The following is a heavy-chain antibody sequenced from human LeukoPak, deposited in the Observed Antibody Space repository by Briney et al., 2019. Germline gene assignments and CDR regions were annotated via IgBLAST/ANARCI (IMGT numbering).Heavy chain of an antibody. CDR2: IDRSGDT. D-gene: IGHD4-23*01. J-gene: IGHJ6*03. CDR3: ARAADYSFNSQYSYSYDMDV. CDR1: GGSISSAGYY. V-gene: IGHV4-31*03. Sequence: SETLSLTCTVSGGSISSAGYYWSWIRQLPGRGLEWIGYIDRSGDTYDNASLKGRVSISVDTSKNQFSLKLSSVTAADTAVYYCARAADYSFNSQYSYSYDMDVWGKGTTVTVSS.